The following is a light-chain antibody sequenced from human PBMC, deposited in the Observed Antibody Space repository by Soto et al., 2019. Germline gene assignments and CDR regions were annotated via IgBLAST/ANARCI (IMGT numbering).Light chain of an antibody. CDR1: SSNIGSNY. Sequence: QSVLTQPPSASGTPGQRVTISCSGSSSNIGSNYVYWYQQLPGTAPKLLIYRNNQRPSGVPDRFSGSKSGTSDSLAISGLWSEDEADYYCAAWDDSLSGWVFGGGTKLTVL. CDR2: RNN. CDR3: AAWDDSLSGWV. V-gene: IGLV1-47*03. J-gene: IGLJ3*02.